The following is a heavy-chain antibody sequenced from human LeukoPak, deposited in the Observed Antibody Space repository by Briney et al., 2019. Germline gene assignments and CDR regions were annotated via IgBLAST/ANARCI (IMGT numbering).Heavy chain of an antibody. CDR3: ARGSLSSRDFDY. Sequence: GGSLRLSCAASGFTFSSYGMHWVRQAPGKGLEWVAVISYDGSNKYYADSVKGRFTISRDNSKNTLYLQMNSLRAEDTAVYYCARGSLSSRDFDYWGQGTLVTVSS. CDR1: GFTFSSYG. J-gene: IGHJ4*02. CDR2: ISYDGSNK. D-gene: IGHD6-13*01. V-gene: IGHV3-30*03.